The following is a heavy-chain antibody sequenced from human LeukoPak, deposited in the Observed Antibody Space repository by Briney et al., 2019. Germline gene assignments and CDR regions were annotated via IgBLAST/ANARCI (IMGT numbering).Heavy chain of an antibody. J-gene: IGHJ4*02. CDR3: ARGTDSSSWYSLDY. V-gene: IGHV4-30-2*01. D-gene: IGHD6-13*01. CDR1: GGSISSGGYY. CDR2: FYHSGST. Sequence: SETLSLTCTVSGGSISSGGYYWSWIRQPPGKGLEWIGYFYHSGSTYYNPSLKSRVTISVDRSKNQFSLKLSSVTAADTAVYYCARGTDSSSWYSLDYWGQGTLVTVSS.